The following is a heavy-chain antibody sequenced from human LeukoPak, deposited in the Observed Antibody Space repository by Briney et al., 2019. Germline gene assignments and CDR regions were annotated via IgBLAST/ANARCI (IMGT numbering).Heavy chain of an antibody. D-gene: IGHD6-19*01. CDR1: GGSISSYY. CDR2: IYYSGST. V-gene: IGHV4-59*01. CDR3: ARDGVGYSSGWSFQSAFDI. Sequence: SGTLSLTCTVSGGSISSYYWSWIRQPPGKGLEWIGYIYYSGSTNYNPSLKSRVTISVDTSKNQFSLKLSSVTAADTAVYYCARDGVGYSSGWSFQSAFDIWGQGTMVTVSS. J-gene: IGHJ3*02.